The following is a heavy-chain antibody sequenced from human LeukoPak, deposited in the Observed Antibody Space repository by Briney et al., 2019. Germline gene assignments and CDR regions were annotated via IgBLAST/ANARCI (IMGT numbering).Heavy chain of an antibody. V-gene: IGHV3-74*01. CDR3: ARGNWEPADY. CDR2: IKSDGSST. CDR1: GFTFSSYW. Sequence: GGSLRLSCAASGFTFSSYWMHRVRQAPGKGLVWLSHIKSDGSSTAYADSVKGRFTISRDNAKNTLYLQMNSLRVDDTAVYYCARGNWEPADYWGQGTLVTVSS. J-gene: IGHJ4*02. D-gene: IGHD1-26*01.